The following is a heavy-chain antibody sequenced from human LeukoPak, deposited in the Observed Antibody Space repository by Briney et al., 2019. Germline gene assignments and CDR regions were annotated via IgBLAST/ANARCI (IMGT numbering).Heavy chain of an antibody. CDR2: INHSGST. J-gene: IGHJ4*02. V-gene: IGHV4-34*01. Sequence: SETLSLTCAVYGGSFSGYYWSWIRQPPGKGLEWIWEINHSGSTNYNPSLKSRVTISVDTSRNQFSLKLSPVTAADTAVYYCARCPLGGTVVKSPFDYWGQGTLVTVSS. CDR3: ARCPLGGTVVKSPFDY. CDR1: GGSFSGYY. D-gene: IGHD4-23*01.